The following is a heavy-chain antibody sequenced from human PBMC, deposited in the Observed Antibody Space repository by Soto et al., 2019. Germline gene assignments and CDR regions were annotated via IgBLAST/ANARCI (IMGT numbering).Heavy chain of an antibody. Sequence: ASVKVSCKASGYTFTGYYMHWVRQAPGQGLEWMGWINPNSGGTNYAQKFQGRVTMTRETSNSTAYMELRDLRSDDTAVYYCARVTLKAGNWFDPWGQGTLVTVS. J-gene: IGHJ5*02. CDR3: ARVTLKAGNWFDP. CDR1: GYTFTGYY. D-gene: IGHD1-1*01. CDR2: INPNSGGT. V-gene: IGHV1-2*02.